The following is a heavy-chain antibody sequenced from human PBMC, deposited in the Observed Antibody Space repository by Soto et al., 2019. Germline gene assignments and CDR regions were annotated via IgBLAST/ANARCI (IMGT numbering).Heavy chain of an antibody. J-gene: IGHJ6*02. CDR2: TYYRSKWYN. Sequence: SQTLSLTCAISGDSVSSNSAAWNWIRQSPSRGLEWLGRTYYRSKWYNDYAVSVKSRITINPDTSKNQFSLQLNSVTPEDTAVYYCARDLIRGSWYGYYHYGMDVWGQGTTVTVSS. V-gene: IGHV6-1*01. CDR3: ARDLIRGSWYGYYHYGMDV. CDR1: GDSVSSNSAA. D-gene: IGHD6-13*01.